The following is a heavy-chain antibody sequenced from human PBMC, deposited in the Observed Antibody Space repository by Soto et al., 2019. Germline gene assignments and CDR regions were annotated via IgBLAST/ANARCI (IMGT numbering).Heavy chain of an antibody. J-gene: IGHJ6*02. V-gene: IGHV3-11*06. CDR1: GFTFNDYY. CDR3: ARVQGSMVRGYCMDV. CDR2: ISSSGPYT. Sequence: QVQLVESGGGLVKPGGSLRLSCAASGFTFNDYYMSWVRQAPGKGLEWVSYISSSGPYTKYGDSVKGRFTISRDNAKNSLYRQMISLRVEDTAVYYCARVQGSMVRGYCMDVWGQGTTVTGSS. D-gene: IGHD3-10*01.